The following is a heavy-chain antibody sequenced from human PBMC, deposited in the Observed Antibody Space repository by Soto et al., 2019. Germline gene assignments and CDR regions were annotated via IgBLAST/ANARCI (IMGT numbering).Heavy chain of an antibody. CDR2: IGSSDIYT. V-gene: IGHV3-21*02. CDR1: GFTFSSYK. CDR3: ARDQVGMDV. J-gene: IGHJ6*02. Sequence: EVQLVESGGGLVKPGGSMRLSCAGSGFTFSSYKINWVRQAPGKGLEWVSSIGSSDIYTYYADSLKGRLIISRDNANNSVYLQIYSLRAEDTAVYYCARDQVGMDVWGQWTPVTVSS.